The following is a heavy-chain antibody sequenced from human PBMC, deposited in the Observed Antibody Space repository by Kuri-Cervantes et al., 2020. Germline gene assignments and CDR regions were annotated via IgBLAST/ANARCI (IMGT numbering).Heavy chain of an antibody. V-gene: IGHV3-7*03. J-gene: IGHJ4*02. D-gene: IGHD4-11*01. Sequence: GESLKISCTTSGFTFSRYWMTWVRQAPGKGLEWVANIKQDGSEKYCVDSVKGRFTISRDNAKNSLYLQMNSLRAEDTALYYCAKDTGSTVTSPELFDYWGQGTLVTVSS. CDR3: AKDTGSTVTSPELFDY. CDR2: IKQDGSEK. CDR1: GFTFSRYW.